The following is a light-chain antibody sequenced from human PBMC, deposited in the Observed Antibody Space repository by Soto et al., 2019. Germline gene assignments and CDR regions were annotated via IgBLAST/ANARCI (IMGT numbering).Light chain of an antibody. CDR1: SSDVGSYSL. J-gene: IGLJ1*01. Sequence: QSALTQPASVSGSPGQSITISCTGTSSDVGSYSLLSWYQHHPGKAPKLIIYEDIKGPSGVSNRFSGSKSGNTASLRISGLQAEDEADYYGYTYAGGSTYLFGTGTKVTVL. CDR3: YTYAGGSTYL. V-gene: IGLV2-23*01. CDR2: EDI.